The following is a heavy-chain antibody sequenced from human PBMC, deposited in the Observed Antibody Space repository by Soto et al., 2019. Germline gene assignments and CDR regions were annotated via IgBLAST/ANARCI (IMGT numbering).Heavy chain of an antibody. CDR1: GYTFTSYA. D-gene: IGHD3-22*01. CDR3: ARDFFSVSDYYDSSGYFPSDY. Sequence: ASVKVSCKASGYTFTSYAMHWVRQAPGQRLEWMGWINAGNGNTKYSQKFQGRVTITRDTSASTASMELSSLRSEDTAVYYCARDFFSVSDYYDSSGYFPSDYWGQGTLVTVSS. CDR2: INAGNGNT. J-gene: IGHJ4*02. V-gene: IGHV1-3*01.